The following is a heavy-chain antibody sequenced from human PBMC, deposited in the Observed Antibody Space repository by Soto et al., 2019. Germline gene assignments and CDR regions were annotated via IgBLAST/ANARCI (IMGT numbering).Heavy chain of an antibody. V-gene: IGHV4-59*01. D-gene: IGHD2-15*01. CDR1: GGSISSYY. CDR3: ARERCSGGSCYFDY. CDR2: IYYSGST. Sequence: QVQLQESGPGLVKPSETLSLTCTVSGGSISSYYWSWIRQPPGKGLEWIGYIYYSGSTNYNPSLKSRVTISVDTSKNQFSLKLSSVTAADTAVYYCARERCSGGSCYFDYWGQGTLVTVSS. J-gene: IGHJ4*02.